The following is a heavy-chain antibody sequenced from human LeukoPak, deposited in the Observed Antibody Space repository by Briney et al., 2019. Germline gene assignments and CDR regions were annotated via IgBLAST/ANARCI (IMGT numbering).Heavy chain of an antibody. CDR1: GGSFSGYY. V-gene: IGHV4-34*01. J-gene: IGHJ4*02. D-gene: IGHD1-14*01. Sequence: SETLSLTCAVYGGSFSGYYWSRIRQPPGKGLEWIGEINHSGSTNYNPSLKSRVTISVDTSKNQFSLKLSSVTAADTAVYYCAILTSALFYFDYWGQGTLVTVSS. CDR3: AILTSALFYFDY. CDR2: INHSGST.